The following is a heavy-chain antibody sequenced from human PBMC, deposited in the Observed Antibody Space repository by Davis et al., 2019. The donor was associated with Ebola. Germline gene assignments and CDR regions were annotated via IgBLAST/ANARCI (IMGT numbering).Heavy chain of an antibody. Sequence: GESLKISCAAPGFTFSGSAMHWVRQASGKGLEWVGRIRSKANSYATAYAASVKGRFTISRDDSKNTAYLQMNSLKTEDTAVYYCTSAQQLVDYWGQGTLVTVSS. CDR1: GFTFSGSA. CDR3: TSAQQLVDY. V-gene: IGHV3-73*01. D-gene: IGHD6-13*01. J-gene: IGHJ4*02. CDR2: IRSKANSYAT.